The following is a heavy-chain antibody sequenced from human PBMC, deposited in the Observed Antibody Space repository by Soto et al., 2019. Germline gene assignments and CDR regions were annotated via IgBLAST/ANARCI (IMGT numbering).Heavy chain of an antibody. CDR2: IYYSGST. J-gene: IGHJ6*04. V-gene: IGHV4-59*01. Sequence: QVQLQESGPGLVKPSETLSLPCTVSGGSISSYYWSWIRQPPGKGLEWIGYIYYSGSTNYNPSLKRRVTISVDTSKNQFSLKLSSVTAADTAVYYCATHRGGYGSGSYRYYYYYGMDVWGKGTTVTVSS. CDR1: GGSISSYY. CDR3: ATHRGGYGSGSYRYYYYYGMDV. D-gene: IGHD3-10*01.